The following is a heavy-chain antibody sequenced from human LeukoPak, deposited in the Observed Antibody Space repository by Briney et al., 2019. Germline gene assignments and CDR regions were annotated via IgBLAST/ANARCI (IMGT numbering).Heavy chain of an antibody. CDR3: ARDAFYSSGTYFDY. D-gene: IGHD3-10*01. CDR2: ISRDGSGT. V-gene: IGHV3-30*04. Sequence: HAGGSLRLSCAASGFTFSGSAIHWVRQAPGKGLEWVAVISRDGSGTYYADSVKGRFTISRDNSKNTLYLQMNSLEPDDMAVYYCARDAFYSSGTYFDYWGQGTLVTVSS. J-gene: IGHJ4*02. CDR1: GFTFSGSA.